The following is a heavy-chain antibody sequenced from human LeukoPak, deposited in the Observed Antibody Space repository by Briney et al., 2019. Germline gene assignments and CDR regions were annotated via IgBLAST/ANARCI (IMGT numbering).Heavy chain of an antibody. V-gene: IGHV3-64D*06. CDR3: APHIHYSYEY. D-gene: IGHD2-21*01. CDR1: GFTFSNCP. CDR2: ISSNGDST. Sequence: AGTLRLSCSASGFTFSNCPMHWVRQAPGKGLEYVSAISSNGDSTYYADSAKGRLTISRDNSRNTLSLQMSSLRAEDTAVYYCAPHIHYSYEYGGRGTLVTVSA. J-gene: IGHJ4*02.